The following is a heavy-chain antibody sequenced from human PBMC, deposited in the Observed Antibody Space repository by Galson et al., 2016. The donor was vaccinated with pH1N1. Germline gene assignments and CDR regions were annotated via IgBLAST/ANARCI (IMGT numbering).Heavy chain of an antibody. V-gene: IGHV1-69*13. Sequence: SVKVSCKASGSIFSSFAISWVRQAPGQGLDWVGRIMPMFGTVNYAQNFQGRVTITADESTSTAHMELSSLRSEDTAVYYCPRGGYSGYDNWSGAFDIWGQGTIVTVSS. J-gene: IGHJ3*02. D-gene: IGHD5-12*01. CDR2: IMPMFGTV. CDR3: PRGGYSGYDNWSGAFDI. CDR1: GSIFSSFA.